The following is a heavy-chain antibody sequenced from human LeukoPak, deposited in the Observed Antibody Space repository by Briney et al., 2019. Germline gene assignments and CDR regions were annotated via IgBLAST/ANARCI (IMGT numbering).Heavy chain of an antibody. CDR1: GGSISSGDYY. V-gene: IGHV4-30-4*08. CDR2: IFYSVST. J-gene: IGHJ4*02. Sequence: SETLSLTCTVSGGSISSGDYYWNWIRQPPGKGLEWIGYIFYSVSTHYNPSLKSRFTISLDTSKNQFSLSLSSVTAADTAVDYCSRVSLLNHAFGNWGQGNLGTVSS. D-gene: IGHD1-14*01. CDR3: SRVSLLNHAFGN.